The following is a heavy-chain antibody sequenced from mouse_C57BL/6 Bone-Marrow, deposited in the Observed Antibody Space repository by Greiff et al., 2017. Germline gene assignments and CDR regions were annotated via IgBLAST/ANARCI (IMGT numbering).Heavy chain of an antibody. Sequence: QVQLKQSGAELARPGASVKLSCKASGYTFTSYGICWVKQRTGQGLEWIGEIYPRSGNTYYNEKFKGKATLTADKSSSTAYMELRSLTSEDSAVYFCATLYYGNYGGFAYWGQGTLVTVSA. CDR3: ATLYYGNYGGFAY. J-gene: IGHJ3*01. CDR1: GYTFTSYG. V-gene: IGHV1-81*01. D-gene: IGHD2-1*01. CDR2: IYPRSGNT.